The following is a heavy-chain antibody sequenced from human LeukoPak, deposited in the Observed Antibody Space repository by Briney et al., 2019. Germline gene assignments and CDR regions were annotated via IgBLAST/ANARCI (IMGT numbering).Heavy chain of an antibody. J-gene: IGHJ4*02. V-gene: IGHV1-2*02. CDR1: GYTFTGYY. CDR2: INPNSGGT. Sequence: ASVKVSCKASGYTFTGYYMHWVRQAPGQGLEWMGWINPNSGGTNYAQKFQGRVTMTRDTSISTAYMELSRLRSDDTAVYYCARDGPGAGTPFDYWGQGTLVTVSS. D-gene: IGHD6-19*01. CDR3: ARDGPGAGTPFDY.